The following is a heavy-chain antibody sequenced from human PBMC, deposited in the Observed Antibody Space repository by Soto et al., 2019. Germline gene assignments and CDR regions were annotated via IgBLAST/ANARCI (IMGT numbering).Heavy chain of an antibody. D-gene: IGHD1-26*01. V-gene: IGHV4-39*01. CDR1: GGSISSSSYY. CDR3: ARLVLCWWELSDAFDI. J-gene: IGHJ3*02. Sequence: QLQLQESGPGLVKPSETLSLTCTVSGGSISSSSYYWGWIRQPPGKGLEWIGSIYYSGSTYYNPSLKSRVTIAVDTSKNQFALKLSSVTAADTAVYYCARLVLCWWELSDAFDIWGQGTMVTVSS. CDR2: IYYSGST.